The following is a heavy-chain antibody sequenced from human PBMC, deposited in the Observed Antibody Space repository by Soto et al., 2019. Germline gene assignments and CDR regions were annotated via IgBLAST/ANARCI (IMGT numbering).Heavy chain of an antibody. CDR2: MNPSSGNT. J-gene: IGHJ5*02. D-gene: IGHD3-3*01. V-gene: IGHV1-8*01. CDR1: GYTFTSYD. Sequence: ASVKVSCKASGYTFTSYDINWVRQATGQGLEWMGRMNPSSGNTGYAQKYQGRVTMTRNTSISTAYMELSSLRSEDTAVYYCARGGPTYYDFWSGYYDKNWFDPWGQGTLVTVSS. CDR3: ARGGPTYYDFWSGYYDKNWFDP.